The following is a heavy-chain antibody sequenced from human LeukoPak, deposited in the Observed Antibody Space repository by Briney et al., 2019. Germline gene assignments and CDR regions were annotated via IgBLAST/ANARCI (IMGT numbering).Heavy chain of an antibody. CDR2: ISYDGSNK. CDR1: GFTFSSYA. V-gene: IGHV3-30-3*01. Sequence: GGSLRLSWAASGFTFSSYAMHWVRQAPGKGLEWVAVISYDGSNKYYADSVKGRFTISRDNSKNTLYLQMNSLRAEDTAVYYCARDRNPSYFDYWGQGTLVTVSS. CDR3: ARDRNPSYFDY. J-gene: IGHJ4*02. D-gene: IGHD1-14*01.